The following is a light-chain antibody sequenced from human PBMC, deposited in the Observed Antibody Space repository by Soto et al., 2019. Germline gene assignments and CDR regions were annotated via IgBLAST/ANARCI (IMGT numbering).Light chain of an antibody. V-gene: IGKV3D-15*01. CDR2: GAS. CDR3: HQYNDWPRT. J-gene: IGKJ1*01. Sequence: EIVMTQSPATLSLSPGERATLSCRASQSVGSSLAWFQQKPGQAPRLLFYGASTRATGIPARFTGSGSGTEFTLTISSPQSEDFAVYYCHQYNDWPRTFGQGTKVDIK. CDR1: QSVGSS.